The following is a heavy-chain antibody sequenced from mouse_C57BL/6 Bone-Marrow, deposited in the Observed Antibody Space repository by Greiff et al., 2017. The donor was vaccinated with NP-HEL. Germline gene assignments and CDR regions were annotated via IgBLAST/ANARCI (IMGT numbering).Heavy chain of an antibody. CDR2: IYPRSGNT. Sequence: VKLVESGAELARPGASVKLSCKASGYTFTSYGISWVKQRTGQGLEWIGEIYPRSGNTYYNEKFKGKATLTADKSSSTAYMELRSLTSEDSAVYFCARGFYGSSYGAWFAYWGQGTLVTVSA. CDR3: ARGFYGSSYGAWFAY. J-gene: IGHJ3*01. CDR1: GYTFTSYG. D-gene: IGHD1-1*01. V-gene: IGHV1-81*01.